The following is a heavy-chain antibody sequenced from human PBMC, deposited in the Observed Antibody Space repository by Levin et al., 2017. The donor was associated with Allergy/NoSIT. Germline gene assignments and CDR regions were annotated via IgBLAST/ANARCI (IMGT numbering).Heavy chain of an antibody. D-gene: IGHD2-21*02. V-gene: IGHV5-51*01. CDR2: IYPGDSDT. J-gene: IGHJ4*02. CDR3: ARGWGGPSPYCGGDCYSY. Sequence: PGGSLRLSCKGSGYSFTSYWIGWVRQMPGKGLEWMGIIYPGDSDTRYSPSFQGQVTISADKSISTAYLQWSSLKASDTAMYYCARGWGGPSPYCGGDCYSYWGQGTLVTVSS. CDR1: GYSFTSYW.